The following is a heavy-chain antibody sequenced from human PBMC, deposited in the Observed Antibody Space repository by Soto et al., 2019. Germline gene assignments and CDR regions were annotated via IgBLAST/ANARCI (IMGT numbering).Heavy chain of an antibody. CDR3: TRDLLLEWLFSRDDYYGMDV. J-gene: IGHJ6*02. CDR2: IRSKAYGGTT. V-gene: IGHV3-49*05. D-gene: IGHD3-3*01. CDR1: GFTFGDYA. Sequence: EVQLVESGGGLVKPGRSLRLSCTASGFTFGDYAMSWFRQAPGKGLEWVGFIRSKAYGGTTEYAASGKGRFTIARDDSKSIAYLQMNSLKTEDTAVYYCTRDLLLEWLFSRDDYYGMDVWGQGTTVTVSS.